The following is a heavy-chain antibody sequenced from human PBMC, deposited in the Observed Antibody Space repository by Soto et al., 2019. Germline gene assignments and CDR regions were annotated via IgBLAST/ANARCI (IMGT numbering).Heavy chain of an antibody. V-gene: IGHV3-23*01. CDR3: AKDKNYDFWSGPVFDY. Sequence: PGGSLRLSCAASGFTFSSYAMSWVRQAPGKRLEWVSAISGSGGSTYYADYVKGQFTISRDNSKNTLYLQMNSLRAEDTAVYYCAKDKNYDFWSGPVFDYWGQGTLVTVS. J-gene: IGHJ4*02. CDR1: GFTFSSYA. CDR2: ISGSGGST. D-gene: IGHD3-3*01.